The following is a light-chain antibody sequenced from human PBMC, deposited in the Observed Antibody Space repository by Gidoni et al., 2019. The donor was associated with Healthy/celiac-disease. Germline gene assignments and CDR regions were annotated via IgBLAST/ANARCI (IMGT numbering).Light chain of an antibody. Sequence: QSVLTQPPSVSAAPGQRVTISCTGRSSNIGAGYDVHWYQQLPGTAPKLPIYGNSNRPSGVPDRFSGSKSGTSASLAITGLQAEDEADYYCQSYDSSLSGVVFGGGTKLTVL. J-gene: IGLJ2*01. V-gene: IGLV1-40*01. CDR1: SSNIGAGYD. CDR2: GNS. CDR3: QSYDSSLSGVV.